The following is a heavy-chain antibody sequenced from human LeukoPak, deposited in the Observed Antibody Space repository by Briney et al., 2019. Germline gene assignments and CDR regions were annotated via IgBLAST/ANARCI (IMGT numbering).Heavy chain of an antibody. D-gene: IGHD2-15*01. CDR3: ARDRVVAPYFDY. Sequence: PSETLSLTCTVSGGSISNHWSWIRQPPGKGLEWIGYIYYSGSTNYNPSLKSRVTISLDTSKNQFSLKLSSVTAADTAVYYCARDRVVAPYFDYWGQGTLVTVSS. CDR2: IYYSGST. J-gene: IGHJ4*02. V-gene: IGHV4-59*01. CDR1: GGSISNH.